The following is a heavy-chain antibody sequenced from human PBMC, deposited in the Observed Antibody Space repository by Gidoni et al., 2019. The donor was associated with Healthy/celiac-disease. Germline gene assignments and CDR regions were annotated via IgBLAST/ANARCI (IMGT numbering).Heavy chain of an antibody. CDR1: GGTFSSYA. Sequence: QVQLVQSGAEVKKPGSSVKVSCKASGGTFSSYAISWVRQAPGQGLEWMGGIIPIFGTANYAPKFQGKVTITADKSTSTAYMELGSLGSEGTAVYYCADPPAPFWSGYDRYYFDYWGQGTLVTVSS. D-gene: IGHD3-3*01. CDR3: ADPPAPFWSGYDRYYFDY. J-gene: IGHJ4*02. CDR2: IIPIFGTA. V-gene: IGHV1-69*06.